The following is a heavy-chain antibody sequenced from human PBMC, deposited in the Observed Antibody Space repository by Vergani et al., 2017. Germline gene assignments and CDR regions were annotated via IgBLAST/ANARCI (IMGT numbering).Heavy chain of an antibody. CDR3: ATVGGVGYGDRADFDY. CDR1: GGTFSSYA. D-gene: IGHD4-17*01. V-gene: IGHV1-69*06. CDR2: IIPIFGTA. Sequence: QVQLVQSGAEVKKPGSSVKVSCKASGGTFSSYAISWVRQAPGQGLEWMGRIIPIFGTANYAQKFQGRVTITADTSTDTAYMELSSLRSEDTAVYYCATVGGVGYGDRADFDYWGQGTLVTVSS. J-gene: IGHJ4*02.